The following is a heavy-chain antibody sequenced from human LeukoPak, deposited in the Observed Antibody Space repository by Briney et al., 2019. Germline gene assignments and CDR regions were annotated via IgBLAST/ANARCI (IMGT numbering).Heavy chain of an antibody. J-gene: IGHJ4*02. CDR3: ASAIVVVPAATDWDFDY. V-gene: IGHV3-23*01. D-gene: IGHD2-2*01. CDR1: GFTFSSYA. Sequence: GGSLRLSCAASGFTFSSYAMSWVRQAPGKGLEWVSAISGSGGSTYYADSVKGRLTISRDNSKNTLYLQMNSLRAEDTAVYYCASAIVVVPAATDWDFDYWGQGTLVTVSS. CDR2: ISGSGGST.